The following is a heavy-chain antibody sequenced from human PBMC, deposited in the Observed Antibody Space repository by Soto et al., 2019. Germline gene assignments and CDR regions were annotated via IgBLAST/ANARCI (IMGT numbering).Heavy chain of an antibody. CDR1: GFSFSTSGAG. CDR2: IFWNDDK. Sequence: QITVKESGPTLVTPTQTLTLTCTFSGFSFSTSGAGVGWIRQPPGKPLEWLALIFWNDDKRYTPSPNSRLTITKDTSKNQVVITMSNLYPVDTATYFCAHRRGASTTGGAFDIWGLGTKVTVSS. V-gene: IGHV2-5*01. CDR3: AHRRGASTTGGAFDI. J-gene: IGHJ3*02. D-gene: IGHD1-1*01.